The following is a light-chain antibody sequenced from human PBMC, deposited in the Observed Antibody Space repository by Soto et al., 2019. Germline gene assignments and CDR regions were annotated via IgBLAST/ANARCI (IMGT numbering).Light chain of an antibody. CDR3: QQYYSFPLT. V-gene: IGKV3-20*01. J-gene: IGKJ4*01. CDR1: QSIDSNS. Sequence: EIVLTQSPGTLSLSPGQRATLSCRASQSIDSNSLAWYQQKPGQAPRFLIYGASLRATGIPDRFSGSGSGTDFTLTISCLQSEDFATYYCQQYYSFPLTFGGGTKVDIK. CDR2: GAS.